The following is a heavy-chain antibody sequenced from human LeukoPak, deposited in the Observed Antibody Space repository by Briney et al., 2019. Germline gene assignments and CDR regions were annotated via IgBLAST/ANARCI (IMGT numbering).Heavy chain of an antibody. Sequence: GGSLRLSCAASGFTFGSYAMHWVRQAPGKGLEWVAVISYDGSNKYYADSVKGRFTISRDNSKNTLYLQMNSLRAEDTAVYYCARDQTYSGSGIYTYFDYWGQGILVTVST. D-gene: IGHD3-10*01. V-gene: IGHV3-30*14. CDR3: ARDQTYSGSGIYTYFDY. J-gene: IGHJ4*02. CDR1: GFTFGSYA. CDR2: ISYDGSNK.